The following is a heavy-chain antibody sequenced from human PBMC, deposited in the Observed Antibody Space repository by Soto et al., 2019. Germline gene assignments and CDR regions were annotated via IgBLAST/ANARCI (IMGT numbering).Heavy chain of an antibody. Sequence: VQLVQSGAEVRKPGASVKVSCKASGYTFSDYYVHWVREAPGQGLEWMGWINPSSGGTIYTQRLQGSVTMTRDTSISTVYMELSRLTSDDTAVYYCAREMGVIGAPGYTWFDPWGQGALVTVSS. J-gene: IGHJ5*02. CDR1: GYTFSDYY. CDR3: AREMGVIGAPGYTWFDP. D-gene: IGHD1-26*01. CDR2: INPSSGGT. V-gene: IGHV1-2*02.